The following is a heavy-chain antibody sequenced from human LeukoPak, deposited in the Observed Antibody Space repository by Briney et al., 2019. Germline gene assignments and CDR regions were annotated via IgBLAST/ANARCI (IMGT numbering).Heavy chain of an antibody. V-gene: IGHV3-21*01. Sequence: GGSLRLSCAASGFTFSSYSMNWVRQAPGKGLEWVSSISSSSSYIYYADSVKGRFTISRDNAKNSLYLQMNSLRAEDTAVYYCARAIAAADPSAGYWGQGTLVTVSS. J-gene: IGHJ4*02. CDR3: ARAIAAADPSAGY. CDR1: GFTFSSYS. D-gene: IGHD6-13*01. CDR2: ISSSSSYI.